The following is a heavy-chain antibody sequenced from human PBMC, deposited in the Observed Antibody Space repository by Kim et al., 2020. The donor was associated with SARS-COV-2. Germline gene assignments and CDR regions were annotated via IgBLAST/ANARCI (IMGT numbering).Heavy chain of an antibody. V-gene: IGHV4-31*03. CDR2: IYYTGST. Sequence: SETLSLTCTVSGASISSSGYSWTWIRQHPGKGLECVAYIYYTGSTFYNPSLQRRVSISVDTSKNQFSLKLSSVTAADAAMYYCARFSSRAGTYYYYGLDVWGQGTTVTVSS. J-gene: IGHJ6*02. CDR1: GASISSSGYS. CDR3: ARFSSRAGTYYYYGLDV. D-gene: IGHD3-10*01.